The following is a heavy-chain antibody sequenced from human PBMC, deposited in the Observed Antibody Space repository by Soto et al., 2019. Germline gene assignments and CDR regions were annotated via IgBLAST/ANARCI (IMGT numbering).Heavy chain of an antibody. D-gene: IGHD2-2*01. V-gene: IGHV3-23*05. CDR1: GFTFTNYL. CDR3: AKNTYRRSWYF. CDR2: IDKSGGDT. J-gene: IGHJ4*02. Sequence: EVQLLESGGDLVQPGGSLRLSCAASGFTFTNYLMTWVRQAPGKGLEWVSSIDKSGGDTYYADSVKGRFTISRDNSKNTLYLQMNGLRAEDTALYYCAKNTYRRSWYFWGQGTRVTVSS.